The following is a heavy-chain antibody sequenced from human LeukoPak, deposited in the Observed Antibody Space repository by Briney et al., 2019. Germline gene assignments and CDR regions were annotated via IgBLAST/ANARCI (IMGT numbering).Heavy chain of an antibody. CDR1: GFTFTTYS. J-gene: IGHJ4*02. CDR3: ARKGYFGDQPLDY. CDR2: ISGDGGHT. Sequence: PGGTLRLSCAASGFTFTTYSMTWVRQAPGKGLEWVSVISGDGGHTYYADSVKGRFTISRDNAKKSLYLQMNSLRAEDTAVYYCARKGYFGDQPLDYWGQGTLVTVSS. V-gene: IGHV3-23*01. D-gene: IGHD2-15*01.